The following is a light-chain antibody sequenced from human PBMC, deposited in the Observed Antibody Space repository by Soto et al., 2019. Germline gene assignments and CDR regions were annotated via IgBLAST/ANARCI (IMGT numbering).Light chain of an antibody. J-gene: IGKJ1*01. CDR2: AAS. Sequence: DMQLTQSPSFLSPSRGGVVTTRCRASQVISTSLAWYQVKPGKAPKLLIYAASTLESGVPSRFSGTGSETECTLTITDLQADDLATYFCHQYKTYSTFGQGTKV. V-gene: IGKV1-9*01. CDR3: HQYKTYST. CDR1: QVISTS.